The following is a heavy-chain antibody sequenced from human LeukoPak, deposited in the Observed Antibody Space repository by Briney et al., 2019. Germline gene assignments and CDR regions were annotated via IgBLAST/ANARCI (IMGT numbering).Heavy chain of an antibody. D-gene: IGHD3-22*01. J-gene: IGHJ4*02. CDR3: AKDRDLHYDSSGDGIPDY. Sequence: ASVKVSCKASGYTFTGYYMHWVRQAPGQGLERMGWINPNSGGTNYAQKFQGRVTMTRDTSISTAYMELSRLRSDDTAVYYCAKDRDLHYDSSGDGIPDYWGQGTLVTVSS. CDR2: INPNSGGT. V-gene: IGHV1-2*02. CDR1: GYTFTGYY.